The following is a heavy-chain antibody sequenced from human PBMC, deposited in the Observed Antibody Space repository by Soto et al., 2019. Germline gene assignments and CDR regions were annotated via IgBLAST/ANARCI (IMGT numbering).Heavy chain of an antibody. CDR3: ARRGPGTYFDY. CDR1: GFSSPDYW. D-gene: IGHD6-13*01. Sequence: GESLKISCKGSGFSSPDYWIGWVRQTPGKGLEWLGMIFPQDSDTRYNPSFQGQVTISVDKSISTAYLQMNSLRVEDTAVYYCARRGPGTYFDYWGQGTLVTVSS. CDR2: IFPQDSDT. J-gene: IGHJ4*02. V-gene: IGHV5-51*01.